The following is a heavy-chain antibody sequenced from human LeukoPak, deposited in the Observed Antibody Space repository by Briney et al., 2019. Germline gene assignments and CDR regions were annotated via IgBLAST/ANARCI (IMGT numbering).Heavy chain of an antibody. CDR3: AKGYHTQDY. Sequence: PGGSLRLSCAASGFTFTNYAMSWVRQAPGKGLEWVSSTSGSSVSTYYADSVKGRFTISRDNSRNTLYLQMNSLRAEDTAVYYCAKGYHTQDYWGQGTLVTVSS. CDR2: TSGSSVST. J-gene: IGHJ4*02. CDR1: GFTFTNYA. V-gene: IGHV3-23*01. D-gene: IGHD1-14*01.